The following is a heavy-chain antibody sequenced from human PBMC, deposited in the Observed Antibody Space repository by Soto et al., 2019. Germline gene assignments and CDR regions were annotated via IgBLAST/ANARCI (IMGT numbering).Heavy chain of an antibody. D-gene: IGHD3-9*01. CDR3: ARGNELRYFFFLWSNAYYYFNYV. J-gene: IGHJ6*03. Sequence: ASVKVSCKASGYTFTSYDINWVRQATGQGLEWMGWMNPNSGNTGYAQKFQGRVTMTRNTSISTAYMELSSLRSEDTAVYYCARGNELRYFFFLWSNAYYYFNYVCGRGSSDTGS. CDR1: GYTFTSYD. CDR2: MNPNSGNT. V-gene: IGHV1-8*01.